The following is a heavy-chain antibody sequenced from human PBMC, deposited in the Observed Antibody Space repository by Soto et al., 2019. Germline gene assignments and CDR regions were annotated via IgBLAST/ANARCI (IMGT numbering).Heavy chain of an antibody. CDR2: INGGNGNT. J-gene: IGHJ6*02. Sequence: ASVKVSCKASGYTFITHAMHWVRQAPGQGLEWMGWINGGNGNTKYSQKFRDRVTITRDTSASTGYMELSSLRSEDTAVYYCARGKGMEENYYYYGMDVWGQGTTVTVSS. CDR3: ARGKGMEENYYYYGMDV. D-gene: IGHD1-1*01. CDR1: GYTFITHA. V-gene: IGHV1-3*01.